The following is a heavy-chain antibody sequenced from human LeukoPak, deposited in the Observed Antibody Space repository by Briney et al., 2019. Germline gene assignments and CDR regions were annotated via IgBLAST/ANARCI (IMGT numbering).Heavy chain of an antibody. V-gene: IGHV1-8*01. J-gene: IGHJ6*03. CDR1: GYTFTSYD. CDR3: ARELGAAVLFSYYYYMDV. D-gene: IGHD7-27*01. CDR2: MNPNSGNT. Sequence: ASLKVSCKASGYTFTSYDINWVRQATGQGLEWMGWMNPNSGNTGYAQKFQGRVTMTRNTSISTAYMELSCLRSEDTAVYYCARELGAAVLFSYYYYMDVWGKGTTVTVSS.